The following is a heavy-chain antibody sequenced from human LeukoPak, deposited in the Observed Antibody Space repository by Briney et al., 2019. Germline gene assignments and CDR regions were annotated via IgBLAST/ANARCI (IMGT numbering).Heavy chain of an antibody. J-gene: IGHJ4*02. CDR3: TKGGSSDLWGHCDC. V-gene: IGHV3-23*01. CDR1: GFTFSSFA. Sequence: QPGGSLRLSCAASGFTFSSFAMSWVRQTPGKGLEWVSTISGSGGSTYYADSVKGRFTISRDNSKNTLYLQMNSLRAEDTAMYYCTKGGSSDLWGHCDCWGQGTLVTASS. CDR2: ISGSGGST. D-gene: IGHD2-15*01.